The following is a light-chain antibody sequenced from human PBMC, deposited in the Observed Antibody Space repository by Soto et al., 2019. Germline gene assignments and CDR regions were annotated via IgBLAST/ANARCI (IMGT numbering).Light chain of an antibody. CDR1: QSISNH. CDR2: AAS. Sequence: DIQMTQSPSSRSASVGDRVIITCRASQSISNHLNWYQQKPGKAPKVLIYAASTLQSGVPSRFSGSGSETEFTLTISSLQPEDFATYYCQQLNSYPFGQGTRLEIK. V-gene: IGKV1-17*01. CDR3: QQLNSYP. J-gene: IGKJ5*01.